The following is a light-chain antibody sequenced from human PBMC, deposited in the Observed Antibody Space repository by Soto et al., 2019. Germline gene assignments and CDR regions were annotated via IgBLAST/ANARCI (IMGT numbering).Light chain of an antibody. CDR3: SSYTGSSTRV. CDR2: EVN. CDR1: NSDVGGYNY. Sequence: QSVLTQPASVSGSPGQSITISCTGSNSDVGGYNYVSWYQQHPGRAPKVMIFEVNNRPSGVSNRFSGSKSGNTAYLTISGLQAEDEADYYCSSYTGSSTRVLGTAKKVTV. J-gene: IGLJ1*01. V-gene: IGLV2-14*01.